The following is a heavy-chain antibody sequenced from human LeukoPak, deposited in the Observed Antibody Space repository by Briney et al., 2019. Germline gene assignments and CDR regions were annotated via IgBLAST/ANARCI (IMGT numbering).Heavy chain of an antibody. CDR3: ARVLGSGSYYPRDYYFYGMDV. V-gene: IGHV1-2*02. CDR1: GYTFTGYY. D-gene: IGHD3-10*02. Sequence: ASVKVSCKASGYTFTGYYMHWVRQAPGQGLEWKGWINPNSGGTNYAQKFQGRVTMTRDTSISTAYMELSRLRSDDTAVYYCARVLGSGSYYPRDYYFYGMDVWGQGTTATVSS. CDR2: INPNSGGT. J-gene: IGHJ6*02.